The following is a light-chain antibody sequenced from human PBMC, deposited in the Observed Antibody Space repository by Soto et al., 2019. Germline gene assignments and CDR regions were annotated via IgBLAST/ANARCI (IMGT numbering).Light chain of an antibody. J-gene: IGKJ3*01. CDR3: QQLNSYPIT. CDR2: TAS. CDR1: QGISSY. Sequence: DIQLTQSPSFLSASVGDRVTITCRASQGISSYLAWYQQKPGKAPKLLIHTASTLQSGVPSRFSGSGTGTDFTLTSRSLQPEDFATYYCQQLNSYPITFGPGTKVDIK. V-gene: IGKV1-9*01.